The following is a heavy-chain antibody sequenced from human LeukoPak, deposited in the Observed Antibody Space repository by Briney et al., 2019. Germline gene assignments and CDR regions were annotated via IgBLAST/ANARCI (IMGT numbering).Heavy chain of an antibody. CDR3: VRGDTRDL. CDR2: ITRSGDYM. D-gene: IGHD2-2*01. Sequence: PGGSLRLSCEASGFSFSSYIMNWVRQAPGRGLEWVSSITRSGDYMYYVDSLKGRFTTSRDNGKNSLFLQMDSLRVEDTAVYYCVRGDTRDLWGQGTLVTVSS. J-gene: IGHJ5*02. CDR1: GFSFSSYI. V-gene: IGHV3-21*04.